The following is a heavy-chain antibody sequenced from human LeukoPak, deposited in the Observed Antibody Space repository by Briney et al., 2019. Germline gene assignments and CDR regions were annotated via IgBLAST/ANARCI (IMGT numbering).Heavy chain of an antibody. V-gene: IGHV3-23*01. CDR2: ISGSGGST. CDR1: GFTFSSYA. Sequence: GGSLRLSCAASGFTFSSYAMSWVRQAPGKGLEWVSAISGSGGSTYYADSVKGRFTISRDNSKNTLYLQMNSLTTEDAAVYYCAKAVAGTYYYGMDVWGQGTTVTVSS. J-gene: IGHJ6*02. CDR3: AKAVAGTYYYGMDV. D-gene: IGHD6-19*01.